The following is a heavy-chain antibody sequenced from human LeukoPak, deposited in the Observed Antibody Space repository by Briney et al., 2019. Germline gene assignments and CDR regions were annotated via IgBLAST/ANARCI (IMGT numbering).Heavy chain of an antibody. CDR1: GFAFDDFA. V-gene: IGHV3-49*04. CDR3: SRNGLVDFDY. J-gene: IGHJ4*02. CDR2: IRRRADGGAA. Sequence: GGSLRLSCTTSGFAFDDFAMSWVRQPAGKGLEWVGFIRRRADGGAAEYAASVKGRFIISTDDSKGIAYLQMNSLKTEDTAVYYCSRNGLVDFDYWGQGSRVLVSP.